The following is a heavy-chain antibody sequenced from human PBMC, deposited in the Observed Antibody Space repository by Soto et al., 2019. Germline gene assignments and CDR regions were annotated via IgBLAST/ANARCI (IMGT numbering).Heavy chain of an antibody. CDR2: ISPNGQGI. V-gene: IGHV3-23*01. J-gene: IGHJ4*02. CDR1: GFTVPRDG. CDR3: AKDRHYHRDYFHY. Sequence: EVKLLESGGGLVQPGGSLRLSCGVSGFTVPRDGVSWVRQAPGKGLEWVSAISPNGQGIWYADSLKGRFPIYSDISRNTVFLQMDSLRAEDTAVYYCAKDRHYHRDYFHYWGQGTLVTVSS. D-gene: IGHD3-10*01.